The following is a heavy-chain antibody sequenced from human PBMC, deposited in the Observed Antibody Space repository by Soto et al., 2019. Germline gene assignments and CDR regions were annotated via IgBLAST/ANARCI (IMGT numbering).Heavy chain of an antibody. V-gene: IGHV4-39*01. CDR2: IYYSGST. D-gene: IGHD4-17*01. CDR1: GGSISSSSYY. Sequence: QLQLQESGPGLVKPSETLSLTCTVSGGSISSSSYYWGWIRQPPGKGLEWIGSIYYSGSTYYNPSLKSRVTISVDTSKNQFSLKLSSVTAADTAVYYCARHADYGDRPGWFDPWGQGTLVTVSS. CDR3: ARHADYGDRPGWFDP. J-gene: IGHJ5*02.